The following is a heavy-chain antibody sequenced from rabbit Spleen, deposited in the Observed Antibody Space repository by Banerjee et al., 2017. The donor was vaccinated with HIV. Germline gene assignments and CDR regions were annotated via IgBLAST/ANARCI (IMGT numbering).Heavy chain of an antibody. CDR2: IYGGSIDDT. CDR1: GFSFSSSYY. J-gene: IGHJ6*01. CDR3: ARDSGTSFSSYGMDL. V-gene: IGHV1S40*01. Sequence: QSLEESGGGLVQPEGSLTLTCIASGFSFSSSYYMCWVRQARGKGLEWIACIYGGSIDDTYYASWARGRFSLSKTSSTTVTLQVTSLTAADTATYFCARDSGTSFSSYGMDLWGPGTLVTVS. D-gene: IGHD8-1*01.